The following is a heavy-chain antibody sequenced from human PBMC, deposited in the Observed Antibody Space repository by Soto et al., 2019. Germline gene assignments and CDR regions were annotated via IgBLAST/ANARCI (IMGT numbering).Heavy chain of an antibody. CDR1: GYIFSSYY. CDR3: ARWDVLLWFGESQGSYYYGMDV. J-gene: IGHJ6*02. V-gene: IGHV1-46*01. Sequence: ASVKVSCKASGYIFSSYYMHCVRQSPGQGLEWMGLINPSGDSTRYTQKLQGRVTMTTDTSTSTAYMELRSLRSDDTAVYYCARWDVLLWFGESQGSYYYGMDVWGQGTTVTVSS. D-gene: IGHD3-10*01. CDR2: INPSGDST.